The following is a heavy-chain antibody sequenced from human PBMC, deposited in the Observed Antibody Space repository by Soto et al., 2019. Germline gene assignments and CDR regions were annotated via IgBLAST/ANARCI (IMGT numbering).Heavy chain of an antibody. Sequence: PSETLSLTCTVSGGSISSYYWSWIRQPPGKGLEWIGYIYYSGSTNYNPSLKSRVTISVDTSKNQFSLKLSSVTAADTAVYHCARRHGDYETFEYWGQGTLVTVSS. D-gene: IGHD4-17*01. J-gene: IGHJ4*02. CDR3: ARRHGDYETFEY. V-gene: IGHV4-59*01. CDR2: IYYSGST. CDR1: GGSISSYY.